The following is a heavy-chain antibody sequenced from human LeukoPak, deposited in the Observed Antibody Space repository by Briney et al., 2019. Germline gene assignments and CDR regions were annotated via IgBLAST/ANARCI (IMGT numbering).Heavy chain of an antibody. CDR3: AREEYSGSYYVY. CDR2: ISSSSSYI. V-gene: IGHV3-21*01. CDR1: GLTFSSYS. D-gene: IGHD1-26*01. Sequence: GGSLRISCAASGLTFSSYSMNWVRQAPGKGLEWVSSISSSSSYIYYADSVKGRSTISRDNAKNSLYLQMNSLRAEDTAVYYCAREEYSGSYYVYWGQGTLVTVSS. J-gene: IGHJ4*02.